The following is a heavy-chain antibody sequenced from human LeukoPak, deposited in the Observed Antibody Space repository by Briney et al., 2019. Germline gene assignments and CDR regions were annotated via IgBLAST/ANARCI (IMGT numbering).Heavy chain of an antibody. V-gene: IGHV1-3*01. CDR1: GYTFTSYA. Sequence: AASVKVSCKASGYTFTSYAMHWVRQAPGQRLEWMGWINAGNGNTKYSQKFQGRVTITRDTSASTAYMELSRLRSEDTAVYYCAGSTSFFVGGGYGMDVWGQGTTVTVS. J-gene: IGHJ6*02. CDR2: INAGNGNT. CDR3: AGSTSFFVGGGYGMDV. D-gene: IGHD2-2*01.